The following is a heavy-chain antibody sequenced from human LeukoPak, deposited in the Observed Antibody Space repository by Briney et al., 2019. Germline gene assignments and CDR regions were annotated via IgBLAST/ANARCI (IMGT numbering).Heavy chain of an antibody. J-gene: IGHJ4*02. V-gene: IGHV1-2*02. CDR3: ALGMDYYYSSGYSIDY. Sequence: ASVKVSCKASGYTFTGYYMHWVRQAPGQGLEWMGWINPNSGDTNYVQKFLRRVTITRDTSISTAYMELTRLRSDDTAVYYCALGMDYYYSSGYSIDYWGQGTLVTVSS. D-gene: IGHD3-22*01. CDR1: GYTFTGYY. CDR2: INPNSGDT.